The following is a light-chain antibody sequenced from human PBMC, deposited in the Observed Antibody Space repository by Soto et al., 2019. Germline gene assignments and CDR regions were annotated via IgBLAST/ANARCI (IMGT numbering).Light chain of an antibody. J-gene: IGLJ2*01. Sequence: QSVLTQPPSLSGAPGQRGTISCTGSRSNIGAGYDVHWYQQLPGTAPKVLIYANSNRPSGVPDRFSGSKSGTSASLAITGLQAEDEADYYCQSYDSSLSVVFGGGTKLTVL. CDR3: QSYDSSLSVV. V-gene: IGLV1-40*01. CDR1: RSNIGAGYD. CDR2: ANS.